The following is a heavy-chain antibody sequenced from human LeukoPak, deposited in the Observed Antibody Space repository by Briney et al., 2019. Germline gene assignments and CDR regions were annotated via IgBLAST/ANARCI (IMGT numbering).Heavy chain of an antibody. CDR2: IIPIFGTA. CDR3: ARDWWDHEIPTRIYYDSSGYQAFDI. J-gene: IGHJ3*02. D-gene: IGHD3-22*01. V-gene: IGHV1-69*06. Sequence: SVKVSCKASGGTFSSYAISWVRQAPGQGLEWMGGIIPIFGTANYAQKFQSRVTITADKSTSTAYMELSSLRSEDTAVYYCARDWWDHEIPTRIYYDSSGYQAFDIWGQGTMVTVSS. CDR1: GGTFSSYA.